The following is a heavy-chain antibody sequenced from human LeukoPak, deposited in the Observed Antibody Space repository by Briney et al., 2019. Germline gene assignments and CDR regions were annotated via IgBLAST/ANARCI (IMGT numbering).Heavy chain of an antibody. CDR3: AAYYYGSGSSGAFDY. CDR2: ISAYNGNT. D-gene: IGHD3-10*01. CDR1: GYTFTSYG. Sequence: GASVKVSGKASGYTFTSYGISWVRQAPGQGLEWMGWISAYNGNTNYAQKLQGRVTMTTDTSTSTAYMELRSLRSDDTAVYYCAAYYYGSGSSGAFDYWGQGTLVTVSS. V-gene: IGHV1-18*01. J-gene: IGHJ4*02.